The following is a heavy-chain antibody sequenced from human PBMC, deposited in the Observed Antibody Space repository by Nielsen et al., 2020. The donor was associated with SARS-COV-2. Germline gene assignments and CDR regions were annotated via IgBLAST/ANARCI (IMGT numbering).Heavy chain of an antibody. CDR3: ARRLLWFGELD. D-gene: IGHD3-10*01. CDR2: INHSGST. J-gene: IGHJ4*02. CDR1: GGSSSGYY. Sequence: SETLSLTCAVYGGSSSGYYWSWIRQPPGKGLEWIGEINHSGSTNYNPSLKSRVTISVDTSKNQFSLKLSSVTAADTAVYYCARRLLWFGELDWGQGTLVTVSS. V-gene: IGHV4-34*01.